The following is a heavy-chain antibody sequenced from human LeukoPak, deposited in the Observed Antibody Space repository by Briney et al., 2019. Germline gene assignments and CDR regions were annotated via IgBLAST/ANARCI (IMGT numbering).Heavy chain of an antibody. CDR2: IYYSGST. D-gene: IGHD6-6*01. J-gene: IGHJ4*02. CDR3: ATQVGAARTYFDY. V-gene: IGHV4-59*08. CDR1: GGSIGSYY. Sequence: SETLSLTCTVSGGSIGSYYWSWIRQPPGKGLEWIGYIYYSGSTNYNPSLKSRVTISVDTSKNQFSLNLNSVTAADTAVYYCATQVGAARTYFDYWGQGTLVTVSS.